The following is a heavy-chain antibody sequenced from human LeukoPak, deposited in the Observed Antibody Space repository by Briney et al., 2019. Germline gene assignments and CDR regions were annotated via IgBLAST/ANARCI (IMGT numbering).Heavy chain of an antibody. Sequence: PGGSLRLSCAASGFTFSDYYMSWIRQAPGKGLEWVSYISSSSSYTNYADSVKGRFTISRDNAKNSLYLQMNSLRAEDTAVYYCARDRGQWLVRKNAFDIWGQETMVTVSS. J-gene: IGHJ3*02. D-gene: IGHD6-19*01. V-gene: IGHV3-11*05. CDR3: ARDRGQWLVRKNAFDI. CDR2: ISSSSSYT. CDR1: GFTFSDYY.